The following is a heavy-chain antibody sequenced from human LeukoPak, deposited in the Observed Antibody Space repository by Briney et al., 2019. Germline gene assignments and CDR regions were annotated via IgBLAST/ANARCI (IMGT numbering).Heavy chain of an antibody. J-gene: IGHJ4*02. CDR1: GYTFTAYS. CDR3: AKFGTYYYDSSGYHT. V-gene: IGHV1-2*02. CDR2: INPNSGGT. D-gene: IGHD3-22*01. Sequence: ASVKVSCKASGYTFTAYSMHWVRQAPGQGLEWMGWINPNSGGTNYAQKFQGRVTMTRDTSITTAYMELSRLRSDDTAVYYCAKFGTYYYDSSGYHTWGQGTLVTVSS.